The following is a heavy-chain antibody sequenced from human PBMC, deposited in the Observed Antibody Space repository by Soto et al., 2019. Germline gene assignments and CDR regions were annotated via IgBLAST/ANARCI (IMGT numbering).Heavy chain of an antibody. CDR3: SKQRGPSGYYYYGLDV. J-gene: IGHJ6*02. CDR2: IKSKGNGETT. Sequence: EMQLVESGGGLVKPGGSLRLSCAASGFTFSDAWMNWVRQAPGTGLEWVGRIKSKGNGETTDYTAPVKGRFTISRDDSKNTVYLQMNSLKTEDTAVYHCSKQRGPSGYYYYGLDVWGQGSTVTVTS. D-gene: IGHD2-15*01. V-gene: IGHV3-15*07. CDR1: GFTFSDAW.